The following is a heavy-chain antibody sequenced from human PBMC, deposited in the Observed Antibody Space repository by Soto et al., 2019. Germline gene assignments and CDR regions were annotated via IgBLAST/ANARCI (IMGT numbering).Heavy chain of an antibody. CDR1: GFTFTSSA. CDR2: IVVGSGNT. J-gene: IGHJ6*02. CDR3: AAEGRSGYDPRFYYYFGMDV. D-gene: IGHD5-12*01. V-gene: IGHV1-58*01. Sequence: SVKVSCKASGFTFTSSAVQRVRQARGQRLEWIGWIVVGSGNTNYAQKFKERVTITRDMSTSTAYMALSSLRSDATAVYYCAAEGRSGYDPRFYYYFGMDVWGQATTLTVSS.